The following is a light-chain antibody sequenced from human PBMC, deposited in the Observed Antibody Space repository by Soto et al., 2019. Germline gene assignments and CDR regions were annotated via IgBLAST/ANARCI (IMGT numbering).Light chain of an antibody. CDR3: SSYTSSSTWV. V-gene: IGLV2-14*01. CDR2: EVS. CDR1: SSDVGDYNY. J-gene: IGLJ3*02. Sequence: QSALTQPASVSGSPGQSITISCTGTSSDVGDYNYVSWYQQHPGKAPKLMIYEVSNRPSGVSNRFSGSKSGNTASLTISGLQAEDEADYYGSSYTSSSTWVFGGGTKLTVL.